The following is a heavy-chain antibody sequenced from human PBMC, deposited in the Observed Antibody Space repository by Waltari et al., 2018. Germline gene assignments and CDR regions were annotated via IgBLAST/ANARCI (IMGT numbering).Heavy chain of an antibody. V-gene: IGHV4-39*02. D-gene: IGHD5-12*01. CDR1: GGTITSNRHY. J-gene: IGHJ3*01. CDR2: MSYNGAT. Sequence: QLQLQESGPGLGKTSETLSLTCIVSGGTITSNRHYWAWIRQPPGQGLEWIGNMSYNGATYLSPSLNSRVTLSRDTSKNHLSLKLGSVTAADTAVYYCATYIGASIGTAAFDVWGQGTMVTVSS. CDR3: ATYIGASIGTAAFDV.